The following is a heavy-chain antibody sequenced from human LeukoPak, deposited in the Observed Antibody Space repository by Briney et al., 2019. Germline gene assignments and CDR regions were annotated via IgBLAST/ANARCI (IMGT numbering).Heavy chain of an antibody. CDR2: IYHSGST. J-gene: IGHJ4*02. Sequence: SGTLSLTRAVSGGSISSSNWWSWVRQPPGKGLEWIGGIYHSGSTNYNPSLKSRVTISVDKSKNQFSLKLSSVTAADTAVYYCASQSIVGATSPFDYWGQGTLVTVSS. D-gene: IGHD1-26*01. CDR1: GGSISSSNW. CDR3: ASQSIVGATSPFDY. V-gene: IGHV4-4*02.